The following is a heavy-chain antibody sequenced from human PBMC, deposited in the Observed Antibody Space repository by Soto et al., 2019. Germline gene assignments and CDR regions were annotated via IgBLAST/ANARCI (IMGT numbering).Heavy chain of an antibody. D-gene: IGHD3-9*01. Sequence: QVQLVESGGGVVQPGRSLRLSCAASGFTFSSNAMHWVRQAPGKGLEWVAVISYDGSNKYYADSVKGRFTISRDNSKNTLYLQMNSLRAEDTAVYYCAREGLRYPDYWGQGTLVTVSS. V-gene: IGHV3-30-3*01. J-gene: IGHJ4*02. CDR2: ISYDGSNK. CDR3: AREGLRYPDY. CDR1: GFTFSSNA.